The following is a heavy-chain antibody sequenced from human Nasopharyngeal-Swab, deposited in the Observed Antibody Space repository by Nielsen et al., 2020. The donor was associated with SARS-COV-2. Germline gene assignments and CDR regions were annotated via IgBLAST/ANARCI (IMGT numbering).Heavy chain of an antibody. J-gene: IGHJ4*02. Sequence: SETLSLTCSVSGGSIRRGDYYWSWIRQHPGKGLEWIGYISYSGNTYFNPSHKSRVTISLDTSKNQFSLKLSSVTAADTAVYYCARAATVNHFDYWGQGTLVTVSS. D-gene: IGHD4-17*01. CDR1: GGSIRRGDYY. CDR2: ISYSGNT. V-gene: IGHV4-31*03. CDR3: ARAATVNHFDY.